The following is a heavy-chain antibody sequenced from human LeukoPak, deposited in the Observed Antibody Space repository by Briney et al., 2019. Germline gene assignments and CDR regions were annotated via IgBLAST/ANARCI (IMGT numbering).Heavy chain of an antibody. J-gene: IGHJ5*02. CDR2: ISGSGGDTT. Sequence: GGSLRLSCAASGFTFSSYAMSWVRQAPGKGLEWVSAISGSGGDTTYYADSVKGRFTVSRDNSKNTLYLQMHSLRADDTAVYYCAKDWELLSSWGQGTLVTVSS. D-gene: IGHD1-26*01. V-gene: IGHV3-23*01. CDR1: GFTFSSYA. CDR3: AKDWELLSS.